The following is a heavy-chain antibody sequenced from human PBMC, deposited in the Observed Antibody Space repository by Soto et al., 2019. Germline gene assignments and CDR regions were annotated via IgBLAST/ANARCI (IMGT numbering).Heavy chain of an antibody. J-gene: IGHJ6*02. D-gene: IGHD2-2*02. Sequence: GGSLRLSCAAAGFTFGNYAMSWVRQAPGKGLEWVSAISRSGGTSYYADSVKGRFTISRDNAKNTLYLQMDNLRAEDTAVYYCARGDCSAAGCYIHYYYGMDVWGQGTTVTVSS. V-gene: IGHV3-23*01. CDR1: GFTFGNYA. CDR3: ARGDCSAAGCYIHYYYGMDV. CDR2: ISRSGGTS.